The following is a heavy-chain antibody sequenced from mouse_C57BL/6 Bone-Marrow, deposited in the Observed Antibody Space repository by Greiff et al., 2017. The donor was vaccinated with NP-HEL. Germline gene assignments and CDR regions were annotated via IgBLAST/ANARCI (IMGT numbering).Heavy chain of an antibody. CDR2: IDPSDSYT. J-gene: IGHJ4*01. D-gene: IGHD1-1*01. V-gene: IGHV1-59*01. Sequence: QVQLQQPGAELVRPGTSVKLSCKASGYTFTSYWMHWVKQRPGQGLEWIGVIDPSDSYTNYNQKFKGKATLTVDTSSSTAYMQLSSLTSEDPAVYYCAKRLLRRYYAMDYWGQGTSVTVSS. CDR3: AKRLLRRYYAMDY. CDR1: GYTFTSYW.